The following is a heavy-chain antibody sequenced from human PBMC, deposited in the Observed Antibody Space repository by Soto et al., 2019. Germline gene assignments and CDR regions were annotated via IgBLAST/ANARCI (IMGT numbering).Heavy chain of an antibody. Sequence: SETLSLTCTVSGGSISSYYRSWIRQPPGKGLEWIGYIYYSGSTNYNPSLKSRVTISVDTSKNQFSLKLSSVTAADTAVYYCARARGYSYGYDYWGQGTLVTVSS. CDR2: IYYSGST. CDR3: ARARGYSYGYDY. V-gene: IGHV4-59*01. CDR1: GGSISSYY. D-gene: IGHD5-18*01. J-gene: IGHJ4*02.